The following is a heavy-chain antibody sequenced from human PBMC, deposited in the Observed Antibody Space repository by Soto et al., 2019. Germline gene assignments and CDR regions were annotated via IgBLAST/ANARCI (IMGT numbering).Heavy chain of an antibody. CDR2: ISSSSSYI. J-gene: IGHJ6*02. D-gene: IGHD2-15*01. CDR3: ARVGCSGGSCKTNYYYGMDV. V-gene: IGHV3-21*01. Sequence: GGSLRLSCAASGFTFSSYSMNWVRQAPGKGLEWVSSISSSSSYIYYADSVKGRSTISRDNAKNSLYLQMNSLRAEDTAVYYCARVGCSGGSCKTNYYYGMDVWGQGTTVTVSS. CDR1: GFTFSSYS.